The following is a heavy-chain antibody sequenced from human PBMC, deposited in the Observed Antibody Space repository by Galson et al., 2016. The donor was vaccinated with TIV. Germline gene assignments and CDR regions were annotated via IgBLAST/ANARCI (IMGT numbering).Heavy chain of an antibody. CDR3: ARGFSKLRYYGSGSYLYFDY. Sequence: QSGAEVKIPGASVKVSCKASGGTFSNYGVSWVRQAPGQGLEWMGGIIPIFGVPKYGQKFQGRLTITADESTSTAYMELSSLRSEDTAVYYCARGFSKLRYYGSGSYLYFDYWGQGTLVTVSS. V-gene: IGHV1-69*13. CDR2: IIPIFGVP. D-gene: IGHD3-10*01. CDR1: GGTFSNYG. J-gene: IGHJ4*02.